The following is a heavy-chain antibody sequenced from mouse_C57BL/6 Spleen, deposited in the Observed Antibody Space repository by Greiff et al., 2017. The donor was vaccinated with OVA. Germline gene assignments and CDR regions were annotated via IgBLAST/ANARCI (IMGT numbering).Heavy chain of an antibody. CDR2: IRLKSDNYAT. CDR1: GFTFSNYW. V-gene: IGHV6-3*01. CDR3: TVGPYYYAMDY. J-gene: IGHJ4*01. Sequence: EVKVEESGGGLVQPGGSMKLSCVASGFTFSNYWMNWVRQSPEKGLEWVAQIRLKSDNYATHYAESVKGRFTISRDDSKSSVYLQMNNLRAEDTGIYYCTVGPYYYAMDYWGQGTSVTVSS. D-gene: IGHD4-1*01.